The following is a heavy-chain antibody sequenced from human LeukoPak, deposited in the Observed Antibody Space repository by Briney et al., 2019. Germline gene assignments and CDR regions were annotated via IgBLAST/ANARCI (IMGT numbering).Heavy chain of an antibody. D-gene: IGHD3-10*01. J-gene: IGHJ4*02. CDR1: GFTLSSYA. V-gene: IGHV3-23*01. CDR2: ISVSGNT. Sequence: GGSLRLSCAASGFTLSSYAMSWVRQGPGKGLEWVSAISVSGNTYHADSVQGRFAISRDNSKNTLYLQMNSLRPEDTAIYYCAKLFESGTYNNFFHYWGQGTLVTVFS. CDR3: AKLFESGTYNNFFHY.